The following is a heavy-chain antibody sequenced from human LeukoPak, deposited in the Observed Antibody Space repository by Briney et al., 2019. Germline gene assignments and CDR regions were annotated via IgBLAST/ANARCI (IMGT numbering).Heavy chain of an antibody. CDR3: ARDRNGDYDY. V-gene: IGHV3-53*01. Sequence: PGVSLRLSCAASGFTVSSNYMSWVRQAPGKGLEWVSVLYSGGSTYYADSVRGRFTISRDNSKNTLYLQMSNLRAEDTAVYYCARDRNGDYDYWGQGTLVTVSS. CDR1: GFTVSSNY. D-gene: IGHD4-17*01. CDR2: LYSGGST. J-gene: IGHJ4*02.